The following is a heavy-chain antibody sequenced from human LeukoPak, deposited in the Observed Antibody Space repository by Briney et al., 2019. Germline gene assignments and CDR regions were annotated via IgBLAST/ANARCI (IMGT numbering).Heavy chain of an antibody. D-gene: IGHD6-19*01. Sequence: PGGSLRLSCAASGFTFSSYSMNWVRQAPGKGLEWVSYISSSSSTIYYADSVKGRFTISRDNAKNSLYLQMNSLRAEDTAVYYCAKVVHRSSGWYDPYYYYGMDVWGQGTTVTVSS. V-gene: IGHV3-48*01. CDR1: GFTFSSYS. J-gene: IGHJ6*02. CDR2: ISSSSSTI. CDR3: AKVVHRSSGWYDPYYYYGMDV.